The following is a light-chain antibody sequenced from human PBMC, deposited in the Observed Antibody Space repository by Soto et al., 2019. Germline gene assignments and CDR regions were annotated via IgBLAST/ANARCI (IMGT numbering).Light chain of an antibody. CDR1: QSVSNNY. J-gene: IGKJ1*01. CDR2: GAS. CDR3: QQYGSSGT. Sequence: IVMTQSPATLSVSPGERATLSCRASQSVSNNYLAWYQQKPGQAPRLLIYGASNRATGIPDRFSGSGSGTDFTLTISSLEPEDFEVYYCQQYGSSGTFGKGTKGDFK. V-gene: IGKV3-20*01.